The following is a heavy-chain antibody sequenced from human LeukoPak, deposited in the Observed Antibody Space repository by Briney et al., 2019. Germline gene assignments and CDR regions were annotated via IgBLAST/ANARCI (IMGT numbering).Heavy chain of an antibody. J-gene: IGHJ4*02. CDR3: ARQQRGAFDY. D-gene: IGHD6-13*01. Sequence: SQTLSVTCAISGDSVSSNTPAWNWIRQSPSRGPEWLGRTYYRSKWYNDYAVSVRSRITINPDTAKNQFSLQLNSVTPEDTAVYYCARQQRGAFDYWGQGTLVTVSS. CDR1: GDSVSSNTPA. CDR2: TYYRSKWYN. V-gene: IGHV6-1*01.